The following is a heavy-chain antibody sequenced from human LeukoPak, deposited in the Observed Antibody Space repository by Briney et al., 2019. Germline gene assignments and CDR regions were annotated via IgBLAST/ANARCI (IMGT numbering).Heavy chain of an antibody. J-gene: IGHJ5*02. CDR1: GGSISSYY. Sequence: KPSETLSLTCTVSGGSISSYYWGWIRQPPGKGLEWIGYVYYSGSTTYNPSLKSRVTISVDTSKNQFSLKLSSVTAADTAVYYCARAPYTSGFYFFDPWGQGTLVTVSS. CDR2: VYYSGST. V-gene: IGHV4-59*13. CDR3: ARAPYTSGFYFFDP. D-gene: IGHD3-22*01.